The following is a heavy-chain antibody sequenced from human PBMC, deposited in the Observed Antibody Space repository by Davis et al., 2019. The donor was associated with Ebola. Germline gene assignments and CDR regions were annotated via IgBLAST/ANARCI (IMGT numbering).Heavy chain of an antibody. D-gene: IGHD1-26*01. J-gene: IGHJ4*02. CDR3: ATLPGYY. CDR2: INSDGSTT. CDR1: EFTFSSYW. V-gene: IGHV3-74*03. Sequence: PGGSLRLSCAASEFTFSSYWMHWVRQAPGKGLVWVSRINSDGSTTTYADSVKGRFTISRDNAKNTLYLQMNNLRVEDTAVYYCATLPGYYWGQGTLVTVSS.